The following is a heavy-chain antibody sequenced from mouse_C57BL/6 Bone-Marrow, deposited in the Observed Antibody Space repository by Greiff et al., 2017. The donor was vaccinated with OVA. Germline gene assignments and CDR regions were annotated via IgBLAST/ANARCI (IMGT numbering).Heavy chain of an antibody. Sequence: VKLVESGAELVKPGASVKMSCKASGYTFTTYPIEWMKQNHGKSLEWIGNFHPYNDDTKYNEKFKGKATLTVEKSSSTVYLELSRLTSDDSAVYYCARPNWDRPYWYFDVWGTGTTVTVSS. CDR3: ARPNWDRPYWYFDV. CDR2: FHPYNDDT. J-gene: IGHJ1*03. V-gene: IGHV1-47*01. CDR1: GYTFTTYP. D-gene: IGHD4-1*01.